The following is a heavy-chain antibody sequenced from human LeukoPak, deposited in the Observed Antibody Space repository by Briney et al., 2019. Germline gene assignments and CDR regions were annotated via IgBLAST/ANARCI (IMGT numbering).Heavy chain of an antibody. V-gene: IGHV1-69*04. CDR1: GGTFSSYA. CDR3: ARDYQVEMATSL. J-gene: IGHJ4*02. D-gene: IGHD5-24*01. CDR2: IIPIFGIA. Sequence: SVKVSCKASGGTFSSYAISWVRQAPGQGLEWMGRIIPIFGIANYAQKFQGRVTITADKSTSTAYVELSSLRSEDTAVYYCARDYQVEMATSLWGQGTLVTVSS.